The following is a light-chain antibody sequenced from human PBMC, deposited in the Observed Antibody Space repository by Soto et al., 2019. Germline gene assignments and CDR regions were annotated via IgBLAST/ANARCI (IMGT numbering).Light chain of an antibody. V-gene: IGKV1-39*01. Sequence: DIQLTQSPSSLSASVGDRVTITCLASQSISSYLYWYQQKPGKAPKLLIYAACSLPSGVPSRFSCSGSGTHFTLTISSLQPEDFATYYCQQSYGTPPTFGQGTRVDIK. J-gene: IGKJ1*01. CDR2: AAC. CDR1: QSISSY. CDR3: QQSYGTPPT.